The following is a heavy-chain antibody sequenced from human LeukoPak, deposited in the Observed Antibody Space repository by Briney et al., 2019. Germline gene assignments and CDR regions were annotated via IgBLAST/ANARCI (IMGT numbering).Heavy chain of an antibody. CDR1: GGSVSSGSYF. CDR2: IHTSGST. CDR3: SRGNNYVDFDY. D-gene: IGHD4-11*01. V-gene: IGHV4-61*02. J-gene: IGHJ4*02. Sequence: SETLSLTCTVSGGSVSSGSYFWSWIRQPAGKGLQWIGRIHTSGSTEYNPSLKSRVTISVDTSKNQLSLKLSSVTAADTAVYYCSRGNNYVDFDYWGQETLVTVSS.